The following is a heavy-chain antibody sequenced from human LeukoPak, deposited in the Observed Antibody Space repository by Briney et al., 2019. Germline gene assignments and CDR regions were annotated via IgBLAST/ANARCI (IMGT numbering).Heavy chain of an antibody. V-gene: IGHV5-51*01. CDR2: IYPGDSDT. CDR3: ARHGSLITSSGRAFDN. Sequence: GESLKISCKAFGSSFTSYWIAWVRQMPGKGLEWMGIIYPGDSDTRYSPSLQGQVTISADKSIGTAYLQWSSLKATDTAMYYCARHGSLITSSGRAFDNWGQGTLVTVSS. J-gene: IGHJ4*02. CDR1: GSSFTSYW. D-gene: IGHD3-22*01.